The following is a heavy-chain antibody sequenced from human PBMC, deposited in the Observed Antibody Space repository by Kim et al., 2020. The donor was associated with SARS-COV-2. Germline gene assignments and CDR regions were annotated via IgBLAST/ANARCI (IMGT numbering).Heavy chain of an antibody. CDR3: VRHRDILIDWWFDP. V-gene: IGHV4-59*08. CDR2: IYHTGTT. Sequence: SETLSLTCTVSGVSISIYYWSWIRQSPGKGLEWIGYIYHTGTTKNNPSRRSRVTMSINKSMNQFPLHLRSVTAADSAVYYCVRHRDILIDWWFDPWGQGTQVTVST. D-gene: IGHD2-2*01. CDR1: GVSISIYY. J-gene: IGHJ5*02.